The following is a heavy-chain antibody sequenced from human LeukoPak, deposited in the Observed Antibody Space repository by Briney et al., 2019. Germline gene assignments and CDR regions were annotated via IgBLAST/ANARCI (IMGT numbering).Heavy chain of an antibody. CDR2: IYYSGSI. Sequence: SETLSLTCTVSGGSISSYYWSWIRQPPGKGLEWIGDIYYSGSIKYNPSLKSRVTMSVGTSKNQFSLKLSSVTAADTAIYYCARENPSGYYNRPIDYWGQGTLVTVSS. J-gene: IGHJ4*02. D-gene: IGHD3-22*01. CDR1: GGSISSYY. CDR3: ARENPSGYYNRPIDY. V-gene: IGHV4-59*01.